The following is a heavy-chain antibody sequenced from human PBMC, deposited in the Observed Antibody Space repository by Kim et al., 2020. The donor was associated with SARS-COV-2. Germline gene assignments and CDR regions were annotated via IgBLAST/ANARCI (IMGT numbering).Heavy chain of an antibody. V-gene: IGHV1-24*01. CDR2: FDPEDGET. CDR1: GYTLTELS. J-gene: IGHJ4*02. Sequence: ASVKVSCKVSGYTLTELSMHWVRQAPGKGLEWMGGFDPEDGETIYAQKFQGRVTMTEDTSTDTAYMELSSLRSEDTAVYYCATVPGRSSTYYYDSSGYFDYWGQGTLVTVSS. D-gene: IGHD3-22*01. CDR3: ATVPGRSSTYYYDSSGYFDY.